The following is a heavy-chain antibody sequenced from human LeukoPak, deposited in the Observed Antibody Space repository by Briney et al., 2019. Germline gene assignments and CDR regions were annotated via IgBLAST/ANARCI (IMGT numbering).Heavy chain of an antibody. CDR2: ISGSGGST. V-gene: IGHV3-23*01. D-gene: IGHD6-13*01. CDR1: GFTFTDYY. CDR3: ARSEYSSSSPLDY. Sequence: GSLRLSCAASGFTFTDYYMSWIRQAPGKGLEWVSAISGSGGSTNYADSVKGRFTISRDNSKNTLYLQMNSLRAEDTAVYYCARSEYSSSSPLDYWGQGTLVTVSS. J-gene: IGHJ4*02.